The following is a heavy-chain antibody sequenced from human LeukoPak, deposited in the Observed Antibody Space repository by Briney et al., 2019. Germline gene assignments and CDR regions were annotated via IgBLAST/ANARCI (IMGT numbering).Heavy chain of an antibody. CDR2: IYYSGST. Sequence: PSETLSLTCTVSGGSISSYYWSWIRQPPGKGLEWIGYIYYSGSTNYNPSLKSRVTISVDTSKNQFSLKLSSVTAADTAVYYCARATSHRPFDYWGQGALVTVSS. J-gene: IGHJ4*02. CDR3: ARATSHRPFDY. CDR1: GGSISSYY. V-gene: IGHV4-59*01.